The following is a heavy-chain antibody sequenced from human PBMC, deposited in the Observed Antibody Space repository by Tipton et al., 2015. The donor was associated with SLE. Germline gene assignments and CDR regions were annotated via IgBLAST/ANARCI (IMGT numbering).Heavy chain of an antibody. V-gene: IGHV3-23*03. CDR1: GFTFSSYA. J-gene: IGHJ4*02. D-gene: IGHD5-18*01. CDR2: IYGDGSST. CDR3: ALQRGYSYGFDY. Sequence: SLRLSCAASGFTFSSYAMNWVRQAPGKGLEWVSGIYGDGSSTYYADSVRGRFTIPRDNSKNTLYLQMHSLRAEDTAVYYCALQRGYSYGFDYWGQGTLVTVSS.